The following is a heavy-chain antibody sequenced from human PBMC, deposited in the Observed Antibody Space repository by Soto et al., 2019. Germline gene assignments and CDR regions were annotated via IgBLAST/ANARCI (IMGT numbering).Heavy chain of an antibody. V-gene: IGHV1-46*01. CDR2: INPSGGDT. J-gene: IGHJ4*02. CDR3: ARAKSLAGVCGTYRPPYYFDY. D-gene: IGHD3-16*02. CDR1: GYPFTNNY. Sequence: VQLVQSGAEVKKPGASMKVSCKASGYPFTNNYVHWLRQAPGQGLEWMGLINPSGGDTTYAQKFQGRVTMTRDTSTSTVYMELSSLRSDDTAVYYCARAKSLAGVCGTYRPPYYFDYWGQGALVTASS.